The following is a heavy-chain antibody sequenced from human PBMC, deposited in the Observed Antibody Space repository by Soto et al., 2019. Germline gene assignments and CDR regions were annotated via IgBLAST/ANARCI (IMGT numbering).Heavy chain of an antibody. D-gene: IGHD2-2*01. V-gene: IGHV3-23*01. J-gene: IGHJ4*02. CDR1: GFTLSSYA. Sequence: GGSLRLSCAASGFTLSSYAMSWVRQAPGKGLEWVSAISGSGGSTYYADSVKGRFTISRDNSKNTLYLQMNSLRAEDTAVYYCAKDRQYQLPPLQLEYWGQGTLVTVSS. CDR3: AKDRQYQLPPLQLEY. CDR2: ISGSGGST.